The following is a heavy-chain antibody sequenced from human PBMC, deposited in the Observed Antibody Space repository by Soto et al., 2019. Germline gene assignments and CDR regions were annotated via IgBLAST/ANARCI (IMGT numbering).Heavy chain of an antibody. J-gene: IGHJ5*02. CDR1: GFTFSSYA. Sequence: HPGGSLRLSCSASGFTFSSYAMHWVRQAPGKGLEYVSAISSNGGSTYYADSVKGRFTISRDNSKNTLYLQMSSLRAEDTAVYYCVKDGHFTIFGVVTPTIGWFDPWGQGTLVTVSS. D-gene: IGHD3-3*01. V-gene: IGHV3-64D*06. CDR2: ISSNGGST. CDR3: VKDGHFTIFGVVTPTIGWFDP.